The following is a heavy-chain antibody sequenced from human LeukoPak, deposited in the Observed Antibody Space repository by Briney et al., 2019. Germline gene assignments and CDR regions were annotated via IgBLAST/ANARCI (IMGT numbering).Heavy chain of an antibody. Sequence: ASVKVSCKASGGTFSSYAISWVRQAPGQGLEWMGWINPNSGGTNYAQKFQGRVTMTRDTSISTAYMELSRLRSGDTAVYYCARAPYSSSSRDYYYYMDVWGKGTTVTVSS. CDR2: INPNSGGT. J-gene: IGHJ6*03. CDR1: GGTFSSYA. V-gene: IGHV1-2*02. CDR3: ARAPYSSSSRDYYYYMDV. D-gene: IGHD6-6*01.